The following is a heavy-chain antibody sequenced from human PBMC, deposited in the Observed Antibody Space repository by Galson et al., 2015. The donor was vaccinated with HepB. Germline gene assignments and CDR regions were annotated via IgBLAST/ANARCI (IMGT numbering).Heavy chain of an antibody. D-gene: IGHD6-19*01. V-gene: IGHV3-53*04. CDR3: ARAHTNGWLAIEH. J-gene: IGHJ1*01. CDR1: EFTAGSSY. Sequence: SLRLSCAVSEFTAGSSYMTWVRQAPGKGLESVSVIYNGGTTKYADSVMGRFTISRHSSSNSVYLQMNSLRAEDTAVYYCARAHTNGWLAIEHWGQGTLVTVSS. CDR2: IYNGGTT.